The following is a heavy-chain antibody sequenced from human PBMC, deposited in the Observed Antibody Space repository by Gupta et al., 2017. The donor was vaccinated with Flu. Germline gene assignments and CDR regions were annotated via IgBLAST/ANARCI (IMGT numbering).Heavy chain of an antibody. J-gene: IGHJ5*02. CDR3: ARGKGWVVVPAATRTYNWFDP. CDR2: INHSGST. V-gene: IGHV4-34*01. Sequence: WIRQPPGKGLEWIGEINHSGSTNYKPSLKSRVTIAVDTSKIQFSLKLSSVTAADTAVYYCARGKGWVVVPAATRTYNWFDPWGQGTLVTVSS. D-gene: IGHD2-2*01.